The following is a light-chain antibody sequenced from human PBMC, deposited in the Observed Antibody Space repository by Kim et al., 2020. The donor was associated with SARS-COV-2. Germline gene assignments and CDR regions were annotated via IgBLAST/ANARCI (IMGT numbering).Light chain of an antibody. Sequence: VSPGERATLFCRASQSVSNNLAWYQQKPGQAPRLLIYTASTRATGIPARFSASGSGTEFTLTISSLQSEDFAVYYCQEYNNWPLYTFGQGTKLEI. CDR3: QEYNNWPLYT. CDR1: QSVSNN. J-gene: IGKJ2*01. CDR2: TAS. V-gene: IGKV3-15*01.